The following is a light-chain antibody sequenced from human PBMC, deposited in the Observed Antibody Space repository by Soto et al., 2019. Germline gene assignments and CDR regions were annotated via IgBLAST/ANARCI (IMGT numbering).Light chain of an antibody. CDR2: RNN. CDR3: AAWDDSLLYV. J-gene: IGLJ1*01. V-gene: IGLV1-47*01. CDR1: SSNIGSNY. Sequence: QSVLTQPPSASGTPGQGVTISCSGSSSNIGSNYVYWYQQLPGTAPKLLIYRNNQRPSGVPDRFSGSKSGTSASLAISGLRPEDEADYYCAAWDDSLLYVFGTGTKVTVL.